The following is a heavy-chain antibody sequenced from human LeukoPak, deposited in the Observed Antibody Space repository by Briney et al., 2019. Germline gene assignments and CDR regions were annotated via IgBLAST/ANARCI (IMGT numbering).Heavy chain of an antibody. J-gene: IGHJ3*02. D-gene: IGHD3-10*01. V-gene: IGHV1-18*01. CDR1: GYTFTSYG. CDR2: ISAYNGNT. CDR3: ARLDYYGSGSYYISAFDI. Sequence: ASVKVSCKASGYTFTSYGISWVRQAPGQGLEWIGWISAYNGNTNYAQKLQGRVTMTTDTSTSTAYMELRSLRSDDTAVYYCARLDYYGSGSYYISAFDIWGQGTMVTVSS.